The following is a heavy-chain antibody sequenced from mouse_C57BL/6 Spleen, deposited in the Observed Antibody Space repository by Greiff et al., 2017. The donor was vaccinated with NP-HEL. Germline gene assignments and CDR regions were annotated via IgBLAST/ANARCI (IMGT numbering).Heavy chain of an antibody. CDR3: ARWTFYDGYYGFAY. D-gene: IGHD2-3*01. V-gene: IGHV1-26*01. CDR2: INPNKGGT. CDR1: GYTFTDYY. Sequence: EVQLQQSGPELVKPGASVKISCKASGYTFTDYYMNWGKQSHGKSLEWIGDINPNKGGTSYNQKFKGKATLTVDKSSSTAYMELRSLTSEDSAVYYCARWTFYDGYYGFAYWGQVTLVTVSA. J-gene: IGHJ3*01.